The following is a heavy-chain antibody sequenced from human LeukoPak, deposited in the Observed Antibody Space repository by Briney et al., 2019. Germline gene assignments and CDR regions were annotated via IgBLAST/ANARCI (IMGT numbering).Heavy chain of an antibody. CDR2: IFPVFGTA. Sequence: ASVKVSCKASGGTFSSYAINWVRQAPGQGLEWMGAIFPVFGTANYAQKFQGRVTITADKPTNTAYMELSSLRSDDTAVYYCVKVGGKWYDYWGQGTLVTVAS. J-gene: IGHJ4*02. CDR1: GGTFSSYA. D-gene: IGHD2-15*01. V-gene: IGHV1-69*06. CDR3: VKVGGKWYDY.